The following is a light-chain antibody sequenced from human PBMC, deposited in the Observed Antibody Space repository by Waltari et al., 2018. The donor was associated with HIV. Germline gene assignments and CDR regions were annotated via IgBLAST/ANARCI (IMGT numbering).Light chain of an antibody. J-gene: IGLJ2*01. CDR3: QSYDNRLTII. CDR2: GDN. Sequence: QSILTQPPSVSGAPGQRVTISCTGSSSDIGAGYNVHWYQQLPGTVPKVLIYGDNTRPSGVPDRFSVSKSGTSASLAITGLQAEDEADYFCQSYDNRLTIIFGGGTKLTVL. CDR1: SSDIGAGYN. V-gene: IGLV1-40*01.